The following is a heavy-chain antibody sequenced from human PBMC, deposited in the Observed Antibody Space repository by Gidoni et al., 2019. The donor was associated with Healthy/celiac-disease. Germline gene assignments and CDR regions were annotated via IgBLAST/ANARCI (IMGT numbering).Heavy chain of an antibody. CDR3: AKSVVPAAIGGDFDY. Sequence: EVQLLESGGGLVQPGGSLRLFCAASGFPVSSSAMRWVRQAPGKWLAWVAAISGSGGSTYYADSVKGRFTISRDNSKNTLYLQMNSLRAEDTAVYYCAKSVVPAAIGGDFDYWGQGTLVTVSS. CDR1: GFPVSSSA. J-gene: IGHJ4*02. D-gene: IGHD2-2*01. CDR2: ISGSGGST. V-gene: IGHV3-23*01.